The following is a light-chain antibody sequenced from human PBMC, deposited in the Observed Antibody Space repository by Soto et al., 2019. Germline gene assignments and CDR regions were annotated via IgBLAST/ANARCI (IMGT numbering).Light chain of an antibody. CDR2: DAS. Sequence: IVLAQSPATLSLSPGERATRSCRASQSVGSYLAWYQQKPGQAPRLLIYDASSRASGIPARFSGSGSGTDFTLTISGLEPEDFAVYYCLHYENSPTWTFGQGTKVDIK. CDR3: LHYENSPTWT. J-gene: IGKJ1*01. V-gene: IGKV3-11*01. CDR1: QSVGSY.